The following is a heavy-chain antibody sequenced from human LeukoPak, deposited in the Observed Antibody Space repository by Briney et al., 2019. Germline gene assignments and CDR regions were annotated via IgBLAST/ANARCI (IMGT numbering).Heavy chain of an antibody. Sequence: AXXWVRQXPXXXXEWVSAISGSGGSTYYADSVKGRFTISRDNSKNTLYLQMNSLRAEDTAVYYCANSFLSYSSGWYNYYWGQGTLVTVSS. CDR1: A. CDR3: ANSFLSYSSGWYNYY. V-gene: IGHV3-23*01. J-gene: IGHJ4*02. D-gene: IGHD6-19*01. CDR2: ISGSGGST.